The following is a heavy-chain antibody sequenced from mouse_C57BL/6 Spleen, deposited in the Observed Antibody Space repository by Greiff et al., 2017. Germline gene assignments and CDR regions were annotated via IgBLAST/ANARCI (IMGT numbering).Heavy chain of an antibody. CDR3: ARTGDYGSSLYAMDY. J-gene: IGHJ4*01. V-gene: IGHV1-82*01. CDR2: IYPGDGDT. CDR1: GYAFSSSW. Sequence: QVQLQQSGPELVKPGASVKISCKASGYAFSSSWMNWVKQRPGKGLEWIGRIYPGDGDTNYNGKFKGKATLTADKSSSTAYMQLSSLTSEDSAVYFCARTGDYGSSLYAMDYWGQGTSGTVSS. D-gene: IGHD1-1*01.